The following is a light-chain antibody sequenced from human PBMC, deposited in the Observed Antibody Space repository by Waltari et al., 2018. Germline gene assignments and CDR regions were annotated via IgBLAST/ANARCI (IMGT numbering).Light chain of an antibody. J-gene: IGKJ1*01. V-gene: IGKV1-NL1*01. Sequence: DIQMTQSPSSLSASVGDRVTIACRASQDISNSLAWYQQKPGKAPKLLLYAASRLESGVPSRLSGSGSGTDYTLTISSLQPEDFATYYCQQYYSIPWTFGQGTKVEIK. CDR3: QQYYSIPWT. CDR1: QDISNS. CDR2: AAS.